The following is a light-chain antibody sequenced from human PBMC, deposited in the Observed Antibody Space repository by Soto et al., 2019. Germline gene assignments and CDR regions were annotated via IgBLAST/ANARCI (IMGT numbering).Light chain of an antibody. V-gene: IGKV3-11*01. CDR2: DAS. J-gene: IGKJ1*01. CDR3: QQRSTWSPT. Sequence: EIVLTQSPATLSLSPGDRATLSCRASQSVDAYLAWYQQRPGQAPRLLMFDASNRATGSPPRFSGRGSGTDFTLTISSLEPEDFAVYYCQQRSTWSPTFGQGTKVEIK. CDR1: QSVDAY.